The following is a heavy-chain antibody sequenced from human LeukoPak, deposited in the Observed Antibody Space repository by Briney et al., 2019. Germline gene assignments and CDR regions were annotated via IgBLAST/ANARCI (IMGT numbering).Heavy chain of an antibody. Sequence: GGSLRLSCAASGFTFSSYAMSWVRQAPGKGLEWVSAISGSGGSTYYADSVKGRFTISRDNSKNTLYLQMNSLRAEDTAVYYCAKDRGGSYSQEIYYFDYWGQGTLVTVSS. CDR3: AKDRGGSYSQEIYYFDY. J-gene: IGHJ4*02. CDR1: GFTFSSYA. D-gene: IGHD1-26*01. V-gene: IGHV3-23*01. CDR2: ISGSGGST.